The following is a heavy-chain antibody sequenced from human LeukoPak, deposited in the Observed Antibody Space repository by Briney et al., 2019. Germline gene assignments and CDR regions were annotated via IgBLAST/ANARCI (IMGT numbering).Heavy chain of an antibody. CDR3: ARETLPYGDFEF. Sequence: ASVKVSCNASGYTFIDYYIQRVRQAPGQGLEWMGWIDPKSGGTNYGQKFQGRVTITRDTSINTAYMEMSSLKSDDTAMYYCARETLPYGDFEFWGQGSLVTVSS. V-gene: IGHV1-2*02. J-gene: IGHJ4*02. D-gene: IGHD4-17*01. CDR2: IDPKSGGT. CDR1: GYTFIDYY.